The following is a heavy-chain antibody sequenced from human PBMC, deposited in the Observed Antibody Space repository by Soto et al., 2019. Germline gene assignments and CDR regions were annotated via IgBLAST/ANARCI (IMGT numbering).Heavy chain of an antibody. J-gene: IGHJ5*02. V-gene: IGHV4-39*01. CDR3: ARPGYSSSWYWFDL. CDR1: GLSFRSSDYY. D-gene: IGHD6-13*01. CDR2: MHYGGST. Sequence: SETLSLTCTVSGLSFRSSDYYWGWVRQPPNKGLEWIGSMHYGGSTFYNPSLKSRVTISVDTSKNQFSLKLTSVTAADTAVYYCARPGYSSSWYWFDLWGLGTPVTVSS.